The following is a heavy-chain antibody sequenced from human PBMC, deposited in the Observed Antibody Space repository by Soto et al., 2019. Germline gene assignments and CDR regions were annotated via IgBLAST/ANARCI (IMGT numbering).Heavy chain of an antibody. D-gene: IGHD3-22*01. CDR1: GGSFSGYY. J-gene: IGHJ4*02. CDR3: ARDWGTYYYDSSGYYTQPLYYFDY. Sequence: LSLTCAVYGGSFSGYYWSWIRQAPGKGLEWVAVISYDGSNKYYADSVKGRFTISRDNSKNTLYLQMNSLRAEDTAVYYCARDWGTYYYDSSGYYTQPLYYFDYWRQGTLVTVSS. V-gene: IGHV3-30-3*01. CDR2: ISYDGSNK.